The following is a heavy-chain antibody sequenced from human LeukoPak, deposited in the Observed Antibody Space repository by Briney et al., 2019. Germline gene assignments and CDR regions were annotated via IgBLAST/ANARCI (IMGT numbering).Heavy chain of an antibody. CDR2: ISSSSSYI. CDR3: ARDGLTSNAFDI. J-gene: IGHJ3*02. V-gene: IGHV3-21*01. Sequence: GRSLRLSCAASGFTFSSYSMNWVRQAPGKGLEWVSSISSSSSYIYYADSVKGRFTISRDNAKNSLYLQMNSLRAEDTAVYYCARDGLTSNAFDIWGQGTMVTVSS. D-gene: IGHD3-16*01. CDR1: GFTFSSYS.